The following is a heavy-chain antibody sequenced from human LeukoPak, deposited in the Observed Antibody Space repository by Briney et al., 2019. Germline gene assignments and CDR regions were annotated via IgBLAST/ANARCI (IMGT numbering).Heavy chain of an antibody. CDR1: GFTVSSNY. D-gene: IGHD7-27*01. Sequence: GGSLRLSCAVSGFTVSSNYMTWVRQAPAKGLEWVSITYIGGSKYYPDSVKGRFAIYRDNSKNTLYLQMNSLRDEDTAVFYCARDLTGDAYFDYWGQGTLGTVS. J-gene: IGHJ4*02. CDR3: ARDLTGDAYFDY. CDR2: TYIGGSK. V-gene: IGHV3-66*01.